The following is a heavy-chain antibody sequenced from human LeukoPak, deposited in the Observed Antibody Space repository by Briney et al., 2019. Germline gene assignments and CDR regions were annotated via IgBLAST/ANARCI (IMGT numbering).Heavy chain of an antibody. D-gene: IGHD2-21*02. CDR1: GFTFDDYG. Sequence: GGSLRLSCAASGFTFDDYGMSWVRQAPGKGLEWVSGINWNGGSTGYADSVEGRFTISRDNAKNSLYLQMNSLRAEDTALYHCARDHKSDPYWYFDLWGRGTLVTVSS. CDR2: INWNGGST. V-gene: IGHV3-20*01. CDR3: ARDHKSDPYWYFDL. J-gene: IGHJ2*01.